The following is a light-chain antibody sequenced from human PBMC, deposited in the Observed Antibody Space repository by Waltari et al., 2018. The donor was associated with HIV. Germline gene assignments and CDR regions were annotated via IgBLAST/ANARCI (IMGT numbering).Light chain of an antibody. CDR1: HSISSW. CDR2: KAS. Sequence: DIQMTQSPSPVSASVGDRVTITCRASHSISSWLAWYQQKPGKAPKLLIYKASSLESGVPSRFSGSGSGTEFTLTISSLQPDDFATYYCQQYNSYPYTFGQGTKLEIK. J-gene: IGKJ2*01. CDR3: QQYNSYPYT. V-gene: IGKV1-5*03.